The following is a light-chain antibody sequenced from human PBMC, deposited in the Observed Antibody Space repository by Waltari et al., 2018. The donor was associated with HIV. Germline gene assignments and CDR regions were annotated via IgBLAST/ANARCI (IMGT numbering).Light chain of an antibody. CDR3: AAWDDSLNGPV. CDR2: SNN. J-gene: IGLJ2*01. Sequence: QSVLTHPPSASGTPGQRVTISCSGSSSNIGSNPVSWYQQPPGTAPKLLIDSNNQRPSGVPDRFSGSKSCTSASLAISGLQSEDEADYYCAAWDDSLNGPVFGGGTKLTVL. CDR1: SSNIGSNP. V-gene: IGLV1-44*01.